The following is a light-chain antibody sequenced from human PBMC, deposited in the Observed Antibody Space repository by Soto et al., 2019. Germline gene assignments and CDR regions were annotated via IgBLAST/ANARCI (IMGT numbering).Light chain of an antibody. V-gene: IGKV3-15*01. J-gene: IGKJ2*01. CDR2: GAS. Sequence: EIVMTQSPATLSVSPGERATLYCKASQRISSNLAWYQQKPGQPPRLLIYGASTRASGIPARFSGSGSGTEFTLTISGLQSEDFALYYCQDFGTLPYTFGQGTKLQIK. CDR3: QDFGTLPYT. CDR1: QRISSN.